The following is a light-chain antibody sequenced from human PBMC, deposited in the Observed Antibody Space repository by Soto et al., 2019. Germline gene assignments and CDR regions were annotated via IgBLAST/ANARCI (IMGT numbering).Light chain of an antibody. J-gene: IGLJ3*02. CDR2: GNT. V-gene: IGLV1-40*01. Sequence: QSVLTQPPSVSGAPGQRVTISCTASSSNIGAGYDVHWYQQLPGTAPKLLIYGNTNRPSGVPDRFSGSKSGTSASLAITGLQAEYEADYYCQSYASSLSAWVFGGGTKLTVL. CDR3: QSYASSLSAWV. CDR1: SSNIGAGYD.